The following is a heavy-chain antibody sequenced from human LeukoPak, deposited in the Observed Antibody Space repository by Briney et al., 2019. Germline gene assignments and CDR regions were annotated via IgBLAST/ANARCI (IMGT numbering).Heavy chain of an antibody. CDR1: GGSISSYY. J-gene: IGHJ4*02. Sequence: SETLSLTCTVSGGSISSYYWSWIRQPPGNGLERIGYIYYSGSTNYNPSLKSRVTISVDTSKNQFSLKLSSVTAADTAVYYCARLESYEGITMVRGHFDYWGQGTLVTVSS. D-gene: IGHD3-10*01. V-gene: IGHV4-59*08. CDR3: ARLESYEGITMVRGHFDY. CDR2: IYYSGST.